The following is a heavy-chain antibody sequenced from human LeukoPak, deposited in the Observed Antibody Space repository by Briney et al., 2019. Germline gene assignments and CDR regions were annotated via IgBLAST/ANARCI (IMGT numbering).Heavy chain of an antibody. D-gene: IGHD3-22*01. CDR1: GGTFSSYA. CDR3: ARSSCYSYYYYMDV. CDR2: ITPILGAA. Sequence: SVKVSCKASGGTFSSYAISWVRQAPGQGLEWMGGITPILGAANYAPKFQGRVTITTDESTSTAYMELSSLRSEDTAIYYCARSSCYSYYYYMDVWGKGTTVTVSS. V-gene: IGHV1-69*05. J-gene: IGHJ6*03.